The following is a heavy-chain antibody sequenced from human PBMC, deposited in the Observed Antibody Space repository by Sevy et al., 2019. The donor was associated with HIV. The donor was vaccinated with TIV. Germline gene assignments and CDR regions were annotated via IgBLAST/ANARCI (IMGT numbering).Heavy chain of an antibody. CDR3: ARAPEQLAIHYFDY. CDR2: TYYRSKWYN. D-gene: IGHD6-13*01. Sequence: SETLSLTCAIFGDSVSSNSAAWNWIRQSPSRGLEWLGRTYYRSKWYNDYAVSVKSRITINPDTSKNQFSLQLNSVTPEDTAVYYCARAPEQLAIHYFDYWGQGTLVTVSS. CDR1: GDSVSSNSAA. J-gene: IGHJ4*02. V-gene: IGHV6-1*01.